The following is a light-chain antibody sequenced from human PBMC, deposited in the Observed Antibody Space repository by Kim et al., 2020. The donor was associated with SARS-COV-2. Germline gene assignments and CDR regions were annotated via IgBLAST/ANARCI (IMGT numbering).Light chain of an antibody. J-gene: IGLJ2*01. CDR3: QSYDYRLNAHVV. CDR1: GANVGAGYD. V-gene: IGLV1-40*01. CDR2: RNN. Sequence: VTTQSYGGGANVGAGYDGQWHKQLHRRAPKLRIYRNNRRPSGVPDRFSGSGSGTAASLAITGLQAEDEADYYCQSYDYRLNAHVVFGGGTKLTVL.